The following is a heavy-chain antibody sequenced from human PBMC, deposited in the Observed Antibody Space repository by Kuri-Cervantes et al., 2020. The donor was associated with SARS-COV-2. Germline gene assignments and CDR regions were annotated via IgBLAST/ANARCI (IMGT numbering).Heavy chain of an antibody. V-gene: IGHV4-39*01. CDR2: IYYSGST. CDR3: ARRSTAMTIFGVVNINPFDY. CDR1: GGSISSSSYY. J-gene: IGHJ4*02. D-gene: IGHD3-3*01. Sequence: SETLSLTCTVSGGSISSSSYYWGWIRQPPGKGLEWIGCIYYSGSTYYNPSLKSRVTISVDTSKNQFSLKLSSVTAADTAVYYCARRSTAMTIFGVVNINPFDYWGQGTLVTVSS.